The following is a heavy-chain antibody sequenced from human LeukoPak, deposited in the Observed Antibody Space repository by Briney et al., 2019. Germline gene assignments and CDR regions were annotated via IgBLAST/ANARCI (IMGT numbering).Heavy chain of an antibody. CDR3: ARGWGFVDY. D-gene: IGHD7-27*01. Sequence: SETLSLTCTVSGGFTTNYYWSWIPQPPGKGLEWIGYIYYSGSTNYNPSLKSRVTISVDTSKNQFSLKLTSVTAADTAVYYCARGWGFVDYWGQGTLVTVSS. CDR2: IYYSGST. V-gene: IGHV4-59*01. CDR1: GGFTTNYY. J-gene: IGHJ4*02.